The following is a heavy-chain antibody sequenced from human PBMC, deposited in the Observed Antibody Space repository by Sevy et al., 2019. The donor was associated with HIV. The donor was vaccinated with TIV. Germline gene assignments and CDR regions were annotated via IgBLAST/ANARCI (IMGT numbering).Heavy chain of an antibody. CDR2: IHYSGST. CDR3: ARRYSSYYYGMDV. V-gene: IGHV4-39*01. J-gene: IGHJ6*02. D-gene: IGHD4-4*01. Sequence: SETLSLTCTVSGGSISSSSYYWGWIRQPPGKGLVWFGSIHYSGSTYYNPSLKSRVTISVDTSNNQFSLKLSSVTAAATAVYYCARRYSSYYYGMDVWGQGTTVTVSS. CDR1: GGSISSSSYY.